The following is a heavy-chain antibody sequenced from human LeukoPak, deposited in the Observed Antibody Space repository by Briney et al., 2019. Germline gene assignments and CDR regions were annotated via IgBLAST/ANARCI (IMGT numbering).Heavy chain of an antibody. CDR3: AREYDSDAFDI. J-gene: IGHJ3*02. Sequence: GGSLRLSCAASGFTFSSYGMHWVRQAPGKGLEWVAVIWYDGSNKYYADSVKGRFTISRDNSKNTLYLQMNSLRAEDTAVYYCAREYDSDAFDIWGQGTMVTVSS. V-gene: IGHV3-30*19. CDR2: IWYDGSNK. D-gene: IGHD2-21*02. CDR1: GFTFSSYG.